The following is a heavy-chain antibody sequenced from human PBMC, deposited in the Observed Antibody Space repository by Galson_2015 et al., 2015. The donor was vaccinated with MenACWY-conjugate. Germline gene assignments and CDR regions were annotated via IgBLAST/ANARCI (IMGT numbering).Heavy chain of an antibody. CDR2: IKQDAREK. CDR3: ARGPRYGAFDI. J-gene: IGHJ3*02. D-gene: IGHD4-17*01. Sequence: LRLSCAASGFSFSGSWLSCVRQAPGKGLEWVANIKQDAREKYYVDSVKGRFAISGDNAKNSLYLQINSLGAEDTVVYYCARGPRYGAFDIWGQGTMVTVSS. V-gene: IGHV3-7*01. CDR1: GFSFSGSW.